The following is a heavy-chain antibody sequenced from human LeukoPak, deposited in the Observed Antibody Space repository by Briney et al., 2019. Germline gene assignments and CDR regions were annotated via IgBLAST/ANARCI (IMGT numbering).Heavy chain of an antibody. V-gene: IGHV3-23*01. Sequence: GGSLRLSCAASGFTFSSSAMSWVRQAPGKGLEWVSAISNNGGYTYYADSVQGRFTISRDNSKSTLCLQMNSLRAEDTAVYYCAKDLYSSGWYLSIDYWGQGTLVTVSS. CDR3: AKDLYSSGWYLSIDY. J-gene: IGHJ4*02. D-gene: IGHD6-19*01. CDR1: GFTFSSSA. CDR2: ISNNGGYT.